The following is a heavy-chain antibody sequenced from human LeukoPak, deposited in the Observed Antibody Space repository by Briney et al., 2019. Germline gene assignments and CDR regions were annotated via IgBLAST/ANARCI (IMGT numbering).Heavy chain of an antibody. V-gene: IGHV4-39*07. Sequence: SETLSLTCTVSGGSISSSSYCWGWIRQPPGKGLEWIGRIYYSGSTYYNPSLKSRVTISVDTSKNQFSLKLSSVTAADTAVYYCARTYCTNGVCYNTRGTLDYYYYYMDVWGKGTTVTVSS. CDR3: ARTYCTNGVCYNTRGTLDYYYYYMDV. CDR2: IYYSGST. J-gene: IGHJ6*03. D-gene: IGHD2-8*01. CDR1: GGSISSSSYC.